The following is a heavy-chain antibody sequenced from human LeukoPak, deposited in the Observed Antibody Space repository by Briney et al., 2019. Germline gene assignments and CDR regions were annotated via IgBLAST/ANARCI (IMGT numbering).Heavy chain of an antibody. J-gene: IGHJ3*02. CDR2: IYYSGST. CDR3: ARFPPFGVVTNAAFDI. Sequence: SETLSLTCTVSGGSISSSSYYWGWIRQPPGKGLEWIGYIYYSGSTNYNPSLKSRVTISVDTSKNQFSLKLSSVTAADTAVYYCARFPPFGVVTNAAFDIWGQGTMVTVSS. D-gene: IGHD3-3*01. V-gene: IGHV4-61*05. CDR1: GGSISSSSYY.